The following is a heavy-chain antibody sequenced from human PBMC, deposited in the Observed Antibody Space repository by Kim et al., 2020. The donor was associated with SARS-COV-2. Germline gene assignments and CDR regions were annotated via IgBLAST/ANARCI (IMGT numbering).Heavy chain of an antibody. CDR1: GFTFSDYY. V-gene: IGHV3-11*01. CDR3: ARAAYYDFWSGLYGMDV. CDR2: ISSSGSTI. J-gene: IGHJ6*02. Sequence: GGSLRLSCAASGFTFSDYYMSWIRQAPGKGLEWVSYISSSGSTIYYADSVKGRFTISRDNAKNSLYLQMNSLRAEDTAVYYCARAAYYDFWSGLYGMDVWGQGTTVTVSS. D-gene: IGHD3-3*01.